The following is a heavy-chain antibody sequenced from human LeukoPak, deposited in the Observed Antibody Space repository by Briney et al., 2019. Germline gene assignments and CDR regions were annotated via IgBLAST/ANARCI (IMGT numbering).Heavy chain of an antibody. CDR3: TSGLVYDDSSGYFDY. J-gene: IGHJ4*02. Sequence: GGSLRLSCAVSGFTFSNAWMSWVRQAPGKGLEWVGRIKSKTARGTTDYAAPVKGRFTISRDDSKNTLYLQMTRLKTEDTAVYYCTSGLVYDDSSGYFDYWGQGTLVTVSS. CDR2: IKSKTARGTT. V-gene: IGHV3-15*01. D-gene: IGHD3-22*01. CDR1: GFTFSNAW.